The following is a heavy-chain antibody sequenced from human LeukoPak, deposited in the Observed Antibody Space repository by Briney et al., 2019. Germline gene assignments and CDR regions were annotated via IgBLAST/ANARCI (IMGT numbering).Heavy chain of an antibody. CDR1: GGSINSYY. D-gene: IGHD4-11*01. J-gene: IGHJ5*02. Sequence: SETLSLTCTVSGGSINSYYWSWIRQPPGKGLEWLGYIYYSGSTNYNPSLKSRVTISVDTSKSQFSLKLSSVTAADTAVYYCASGTTVGPYNWFDPWGQGTLVTVSS. CDR3: ASGTTVGPYNWFDP. CDR2: IYYSGST. V-gene: IGHV4-59*01.